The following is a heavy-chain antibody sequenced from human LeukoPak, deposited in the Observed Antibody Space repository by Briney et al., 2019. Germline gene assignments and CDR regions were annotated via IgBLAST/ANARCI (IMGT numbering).Heavy chain of an antibody. CDR3: ARDPRGSSGTIDY. CDR2: INPNSGGT. CDR1: GYTFTDYD. V-gene: IGHV1-2*02. J-gene: IGHJ4*02. Sequence: ASVKVSCKASGYTFTDYDINWVRPAPGQGLEWMGWINPNSGGTNYAQKFQGRVTMTRDTSISTAYMELSRLRSDDTAVYYCARDPRGSSGTIDYWGQGTLVTVSS. D-gene: IGHD3-22*01.